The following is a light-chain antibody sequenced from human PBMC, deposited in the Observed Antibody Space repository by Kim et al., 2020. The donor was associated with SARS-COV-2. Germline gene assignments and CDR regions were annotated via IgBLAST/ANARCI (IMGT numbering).Light chain of an antibody. Sequence: PGKRATLSCRASQSVGTYLAWYQQKPGQAPRLLIYDASNRATGIPARFSGSGSGTDFTLTISSLESEDFAVYYCQQRSNWPPALTFGGGTKVAIK. J-gene: IGKJ4*01. V-gene: IGKV3-11*01. CDR2: DAS. CDR3: QQRSNWPPALT. CDR1: QSVGTY.